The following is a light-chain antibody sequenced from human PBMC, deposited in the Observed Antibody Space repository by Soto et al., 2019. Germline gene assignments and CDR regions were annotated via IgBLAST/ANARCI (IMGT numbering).Light chain of an antibody. V-gene: IGKV1-9*01. CDR1: QSISTY. J-gene: IGKJ5*01. CDR3: QQLYTLPFT. CDR2: AAS. Sequence: DIQMTQSPSSLSASVGDRVTITCRASQSISTYLNWYQQKPGKAPKLLMHAASTLQSGVPSRFSGSGSGTEFTLTISGLLPEDFAAYHCQQLYTLPFTFGQGTRLEIK.